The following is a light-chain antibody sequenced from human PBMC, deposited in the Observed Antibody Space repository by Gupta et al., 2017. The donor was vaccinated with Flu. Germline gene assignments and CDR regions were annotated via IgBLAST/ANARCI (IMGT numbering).Light chain of an antibody. CDR1: QSVSSY. CDR3: QQRSNWPPNT. V-gene: IGKV3-11*01. J-gene: IGKJ4*01. Sequence: EIVLTQSPATLSLSPGERATLSCRARQSVSSYLAWYQQKPGQAPRLLIYDASNRATGIPARFSGSGPGTDFTLTISSLEPEDFAVYYCQQRSNWPPNTFGGGTKVEIK. CDR2: DAS.